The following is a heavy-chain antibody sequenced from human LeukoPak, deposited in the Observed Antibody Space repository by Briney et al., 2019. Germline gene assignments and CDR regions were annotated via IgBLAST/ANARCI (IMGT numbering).Heavy chain of an antibody. D-gene: IGHD4-17*01. CDR2: INQDGSEK. J-gene: IGHJ4*02. CDR3: ARDRAWGSVTRSCDY. CDR1: GFTFSSYW. Sequence: GGSLRLSCAASGFTFSSYWMGWVRQAPGKGLEWVANINQDGSEKYYVDSVKGRFTISRDNAKNSLDLQMNSLRPEDTALYYCARDRAWGSVTRSCDYWGQGTLVTVSS. V-gene: IGHV3-7*03.